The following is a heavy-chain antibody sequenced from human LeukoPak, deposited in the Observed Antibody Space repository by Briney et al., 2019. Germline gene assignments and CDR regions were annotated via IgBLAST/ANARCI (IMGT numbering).Heavy chain of an antibody. CDR2: INHSGST. J-gene: IGHJ4*02. V-gene: IGHV4-34*01. CDR1: GGSFSGYY. D-gene: IGHD2-2*02. Sequence: SETLSLTCAVYGGSFSGYYWSWIRQPPGKGLEWIGEINHSGSTNYNPSLKSRVTISVDTSKNQFSLKLSSVTAADTAVYYCARGRGYCSSTSCYTEGYYFDYWGQGALVTVSS. CDR3: ARGRGYCSSTSCYTEGYYFDY.